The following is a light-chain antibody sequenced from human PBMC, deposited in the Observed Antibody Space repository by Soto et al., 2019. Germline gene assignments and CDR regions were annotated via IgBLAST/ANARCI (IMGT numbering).Light chain of an antibody. J-gene: IGLJ1*01. CDR3: QSYDSSLSAHYV. V-gene: IGLV1-40*01. CDR1: SSNIGAGYD. CDR2: GNT. Sequence: QSVLTQPPSVSGAPGQGVTISCTGSSSNIGAGYDVQWYQQLPGTAPKLLIYGNTNRPSGVPDRFSGSKSGTSAYLAITGLQAEDEADYYCQSYDSSLSAHYVFGTGTKLTVL.